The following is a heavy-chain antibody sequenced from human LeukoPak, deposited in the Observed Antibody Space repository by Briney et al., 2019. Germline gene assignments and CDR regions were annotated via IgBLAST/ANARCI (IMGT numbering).Heavy chain of an antibody. CDR2: INHDGSDT. D-gene: IGHD2-15*01. CDR3: VRGGPSTWS. J-gene: IGHJ5*02. Sequence: GGSLRLSCAASGFTFSGSAMHWVRQAPGKGLEWVGRINHDGSDTIYADSVRGRFTISRDDAKNTLYLQMNNLRAEDTAVYYCVRGGPSTWSWGQGTLVTVSS. V-gene: IGHV3-74*01. CDR1: GFTFSGSA.